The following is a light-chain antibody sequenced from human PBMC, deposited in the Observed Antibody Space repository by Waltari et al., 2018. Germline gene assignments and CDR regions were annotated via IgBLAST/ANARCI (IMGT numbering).Light chain of an antibody. CDR2: DFS. Sequence: QSALTQPPPVSGSPGNTVTIAFTRTSSDVVGYNYVSLYQQHPGKAPKVFIYDFSKRSSGVPDRFSGSKSGNTASLTISGLQAEDEADYYCCSYAGSYTHWVFGGGTKLTVL. CDR3: CSYAGSYTHWV. V-gene: IGLV2-11*01. CDR1: SSDVVGYNY. J-gene: IGLJ3*02.